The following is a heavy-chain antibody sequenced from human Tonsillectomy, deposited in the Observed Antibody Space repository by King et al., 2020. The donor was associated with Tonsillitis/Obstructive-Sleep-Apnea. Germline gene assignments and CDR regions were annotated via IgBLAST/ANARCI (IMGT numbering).Heavy chain of an antibody. CDR1: GGSISSGSYY. CDR3: ATHSPYYYDSSGYFVYYYYMDV. J-gene: IGHJ6*03. Sequence: QLQESGPGLVKPSETLSLTCTVSGGSISSGSYYWGWIRQPPGKGLEWIGSIYYSGSTYYNASLTSRVTISVDTSKNQFSLKLSSVTAADTAVYYCATHSPYYYDSSGYFVYYYYMDVWGKGTTVTVSS. D-gene: IGHD3-22*01. CDR2: IYYSGST. V-gene: IGHV4-39*01.